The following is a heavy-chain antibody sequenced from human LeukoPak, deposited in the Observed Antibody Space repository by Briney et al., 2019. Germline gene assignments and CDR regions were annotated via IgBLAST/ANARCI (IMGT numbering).Heavy chain of an antibody. CDR1: GFTFSSYG. CDR2: IWYDGSNK. V-gene: IGHV3-33*08. CDR3: ARTERDFLGAPGDY. D-gene: IGHD1-26*01. J-gene: IGHJ4*02. Sequence: QTGGSLRLSCAASGFTFSSYGMHWVRQAPGKGLEWVAVIWYDGSNKYYADSVKGRFTISRDNSKNTLYLQMNSLRAEDTAVYYCARTERDFLGAPGDYWGQGTLVTVSS.